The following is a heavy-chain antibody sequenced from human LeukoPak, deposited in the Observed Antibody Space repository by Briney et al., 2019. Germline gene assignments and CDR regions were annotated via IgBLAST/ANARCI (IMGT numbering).Heavy chain of an antibody. CDR1: GFTFSSYE. CDR3: ARRAGAYSHPYDY. J-gene: IGHJ4*02. D-gene: IGHD4/OR15-4a*01. CDR2: ISSSGSTI. V-gene: IGHV3-48*03. Sequence: SGGSLRLSCAASGFTFSSYEMNWVRQAPGKGLEWVSYISSSGSTIYYADSVKGRFTISRDNAKNSLYLQMNSLGAEDTAVYYCARRAGAYSHPYDYWGQGTLVTVSS.